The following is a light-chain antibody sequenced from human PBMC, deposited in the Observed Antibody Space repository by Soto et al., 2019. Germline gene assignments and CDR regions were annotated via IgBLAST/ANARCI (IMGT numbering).Light chain of an antibody. CDR1: SSNIGSNT. CDR3: AAWEDDLNALV. CDR2: SNS. Sequence: QAVVTQPPSASGTPGQTVIISCSGSSSNIGSNTVNWYQQLPGTAPKLLIFSNSQRPSGVPDRFSGSRSGTSASLPITGVESEDEAHYYCAAWEDDLNALVFGGGTKLTVL. V-gene: IGLV1-44*01. J-gene: IGLJ3*02.